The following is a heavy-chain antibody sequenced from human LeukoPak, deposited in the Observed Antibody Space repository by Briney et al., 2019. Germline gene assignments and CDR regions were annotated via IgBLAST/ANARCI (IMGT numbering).Heavy chain of an antibody. D-gene: IGHD3-3*01. CDR1: GYTFTGYY. V-gene: IGHV1-2*02. CDR2: INLNSGGT. CDR3: ARGYDFWSGYNAFDI. J-gene: IGHJ3*02. Sequence: ASVKVSCKASGYTFTGYYTHWVRQAPGQGLEWMGWINLNSGGTNYAQKFQGRVTMTRDTSISTAYMELSSLRSEDTAVYYCARGYDFWSGYNAFDIWGQGTMVTVSS.